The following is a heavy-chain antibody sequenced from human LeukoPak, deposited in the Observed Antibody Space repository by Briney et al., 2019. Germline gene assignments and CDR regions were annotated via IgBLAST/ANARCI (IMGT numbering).Heavy chain of an antibody. CDR1: GGSISSSSYY. V-gene: IGHV4-39*01. Sequence: SETLSLTCTVSGGSISSSSYYWGWLRQPPGKGLEWIGSIYYSGSTYYNPSLKSRVTISVDTSKNQFSLKLSSVTAADTAVYYCARMSIAVAGNFDYWGQGTLVTVSS. CDR2: IYYSGST. D-gene: IGHD6-19*01. CDR3: ARMSIAVAGNFDY. J-gene: IGHJ4*02.